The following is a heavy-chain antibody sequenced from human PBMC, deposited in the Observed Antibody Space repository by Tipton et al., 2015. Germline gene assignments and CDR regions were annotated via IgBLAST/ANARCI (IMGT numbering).Heavy chain of an antibody. CDR3: TRVWEDGYNYEAAFDY. V-gene: IGHV3-21*01. CDR1: GFTFSSYG. J-gene: IGHJ4*02. CDR2: ITSSSDYI. Sequence: VQLVQSGGGLVKPGGSLSLSCAASGFTFSSYGMTWVRQAPGKGLEWVSSITSSSDYIYYADPVKGRFTISRDNAKNSVYLQMNSLRAEDTAFYYCTRVWEDGYNYEAAFDYWGQGTPVTVSS. D-gene: IGHD5-24*01.